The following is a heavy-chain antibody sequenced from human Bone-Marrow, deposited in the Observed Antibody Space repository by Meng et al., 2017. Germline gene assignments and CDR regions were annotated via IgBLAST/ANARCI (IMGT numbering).Heavy chain of an antibody. D-gene: IGHD4-17*01. CDR3: ARDRNDYGSHYFDY. Sequence: QVQLQESGPGLVKPSETLSLTCTVSGGSISSSSFYWGWIRQPPGKGLEWIGYIYHSGSTYYNPSLKSRVTISVDTSKNQFSLKLSSVTAADTAVYYCARDRNDYGSHYFDYWGQGTLVTVSS. V-gene: IGHV4-31*03. CDR2: IYHSGST. CDR1: GGSISSSSFY. J-gene: IGHJ4*02.